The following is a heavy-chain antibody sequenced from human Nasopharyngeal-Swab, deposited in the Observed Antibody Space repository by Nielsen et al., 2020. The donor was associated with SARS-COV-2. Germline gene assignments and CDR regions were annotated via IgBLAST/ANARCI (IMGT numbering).Heavy chain of an antibody. Sequence: GSLRLSCTVSGGSISSYYWSWIRQPAGKGLEWIGRIYTRGSTNYNPSLKSRVTMSVDTSKNQFSLKLSSVTAADTAVYYCARDGAAAGTISAPFDYWGQGTLVTVSS. D-gene: IGHD6-13*01. V-gene: IGHV4-4*07. J-gene: IGHJ4*02. CDR1: GGSISSYY. CDR2: IYTRGST. CDR3: ARDGAAAGTISAPFDY.